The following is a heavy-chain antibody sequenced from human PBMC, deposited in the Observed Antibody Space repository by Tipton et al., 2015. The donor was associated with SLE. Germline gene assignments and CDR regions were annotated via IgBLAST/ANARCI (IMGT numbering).Heavy chain of an antibody. CDR1: GFTLSFYT. J-gene: IGHJ3*02. D-gene: IGHD4-17*01. Sequence: SLRLSCAASGFTLSFYTMNWVRQAPGKGLEWVSSITSSSSYIYYADSVKGRFAISRDNAKHSLYLQMNSLRAEDTAVYYCAATVTTIFDAFDIWGQGTMVTVSS. CDR3: AATVTTIFDAFDI. V-gene: IGHV3-21*01. CDR2: ITSSSSYI.